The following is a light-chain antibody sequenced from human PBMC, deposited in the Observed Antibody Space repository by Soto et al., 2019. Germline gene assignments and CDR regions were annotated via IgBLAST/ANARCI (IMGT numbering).Light chain of an antibody. V-gene: IGKV1-39*01. CDR2: VAS. J-gene: IGKJ4*01. CDR1: QSIGNY. CDR3: KQSSSTPQT. Sequence: DIQIIQSPSSLSASLGHRGPTTCRSSQSIGNYLSWYQQKPGKAPKLLINVASTLQSGVPSRFSGSGSGTDFTLAISSLQTEDFATYYCKQSSSTPQTFGGGTKVDIK.